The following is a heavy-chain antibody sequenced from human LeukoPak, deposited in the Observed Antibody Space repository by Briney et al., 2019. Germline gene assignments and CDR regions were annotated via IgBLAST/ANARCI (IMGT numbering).Heavy chain of an antibody. CDR2: INHSGST. V-gene: IGHV4-34*01. J-gene: IGHJ5*02. D-gene: IGHD4-17*01. CDR1: GGSFSGYY. Sequence: PSETLSLTCAVCGGSFSGYYWSWIRQPPGKGLEWIGEINHSGSTNYNPSLKSRVTISVDTSKNQFSLKLSSVTAADTAVYYCARGDYGASYWFDPWGQGTLVTVSS. CDR3: ARGDYGASYWFDP.